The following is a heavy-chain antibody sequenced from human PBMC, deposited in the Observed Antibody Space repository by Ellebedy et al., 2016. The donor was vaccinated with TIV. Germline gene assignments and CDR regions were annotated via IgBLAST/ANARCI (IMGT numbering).Heavy chain of an antibody. CDR1: SDSISRSSYY. Sequence: SETLSLTCTVSSDSISRSSYYWGWIRQPPGKGLEWIGSIYYTGSTDYNPSLKSRVAISADTSKNQFSLRLSSVTAADTAVDYCAGWFGELLYVRWFDPWGQGTLVTVSS. CDR2: IYYTGST. J-gene: IGHJ5*02. V-gene: IGHV4-39*01. CDR3: AGWFGELLYVRWFDP. D-gene: IGHD3-10*01.